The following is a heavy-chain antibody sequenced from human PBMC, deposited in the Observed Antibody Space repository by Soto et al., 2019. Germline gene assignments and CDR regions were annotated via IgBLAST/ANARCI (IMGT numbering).Heavy chain of an antibody. CDR2: INSDGSST. CDR3: ATGRFGELIVPREDAFDI. V-gene: IGHV3-74*01. Sequence: PGXSLRLACAASGFTLSSYWMHWFRQAPVKGLGWVLRINSDGSSTSYADSVKGRFTISRDNAKNTLYLQMNSLRAEDTAVYYCATGRFGELIVPREDAFDIWGQGTMVTVSS. D-gene: IGHD3-10*01. CDR1: GFTLSSYW. J-gene: IGHJ3*02.